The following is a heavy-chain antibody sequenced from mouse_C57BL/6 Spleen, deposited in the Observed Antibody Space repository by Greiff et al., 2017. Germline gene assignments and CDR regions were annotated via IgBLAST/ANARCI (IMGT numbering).Heavy chain of an antibody. CDR3: SSRAGAFAY. Sequence: VQLQQSGAELVRPGASVKLSCTASGFNITDDYMHWVKQRPEQGLEWIGWIDPEYGDTEYASQFQGKATITADTSSNTAYLQLSSLSSADTAVYCCSSRAGAFAYWGQGTLVTVSA. CDR2: IDPEYGDT. D-gene: IGHD4-1*01. V-gene: IGHV14-4*01. CDR1: GFNITDDY. J-gene: IGHJ3*01.